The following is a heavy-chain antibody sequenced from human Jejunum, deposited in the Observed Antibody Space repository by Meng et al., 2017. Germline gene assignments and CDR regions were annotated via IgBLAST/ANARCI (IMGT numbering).Heavy chain of an antibody. CDR2: IHYSGGT. CDR1: GGSMNSAGHY. J-gene: IGHJ1*01. Sequence: QVQLQESGPGLVKPPQTLSLTCTVSGGSMNSAGHYWSWIRHDPGKGLEWIGYIHYSGGTYYNPSLKSRVTISVDTSKNQFSLKLNSVSAADTAVYYCARATAGNSEYFQNWGQGTLVTVSS. D-gene: IGHD4-23*01. V-gene: IGHV4-31*03. CDR3: ARATAGNSEYFQN.